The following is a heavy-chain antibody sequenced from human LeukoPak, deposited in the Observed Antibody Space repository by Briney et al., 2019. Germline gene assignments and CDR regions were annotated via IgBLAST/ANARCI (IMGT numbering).Heavy chain of an antibody. Sequence: SETLSLTCTVSGGSISSSSYYWGWIRQPPGKGLEWIGSIYYSGSTYYNPSLKSRVTISVDTSKNQFSLKLSSVTAADTAVYYCARHGTDFWSIYYMGWGQGTLVTASS. CDR3: ARHGTDFWSIYYMG. V-gene: IGHV4-39*01. CDR1: GGSISSSSYY. CDR2: IYYSGST. D-gene: IGHD3-3*01. J-gene: IGHJ4*02.